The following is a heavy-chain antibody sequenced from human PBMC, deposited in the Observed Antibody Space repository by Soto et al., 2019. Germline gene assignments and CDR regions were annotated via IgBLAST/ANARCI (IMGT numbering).Heavy chain of an antibody. CDR1: GYTFTSYG. Sequence: ASVKVSCKASGYTFTSYGISWVRQAPGQGLEWMGWISAYNGNTNYAQKLQGRVTMTTDTSTSTAYMELRSLRSDDTAVYYCASSEGYYSDYYYYGMDVWGQGTTVTVSS. V-gene: IGHV1-18*01. D-gene: IGHD4-4*01. J-gene: IGHJ6*02. CDR2: ISAYNGNT. CDR3: ASSEGYYSDYYYYGMDV.